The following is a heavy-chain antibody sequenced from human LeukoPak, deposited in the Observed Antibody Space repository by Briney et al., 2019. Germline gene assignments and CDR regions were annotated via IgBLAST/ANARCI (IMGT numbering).Heavy chain of an antibody. V-gene: IGHV4-39*01. Sequence: PSETLSLTCTVSGGSISSSDYYWGWIRQPSGKGLEWIGSFYYSESTYYSPSLKSRVTISVDTSKNQFSLKLSSVTAADTAVYYCARGSGSNDYWGQGTLVTVSS. D-gene: IGHD3-10*01. J-gene: IGHJ4*02. CDR3: ARGSGSNDY. CDR1: GGSISSSDYY. CDR2: FYYSEST.